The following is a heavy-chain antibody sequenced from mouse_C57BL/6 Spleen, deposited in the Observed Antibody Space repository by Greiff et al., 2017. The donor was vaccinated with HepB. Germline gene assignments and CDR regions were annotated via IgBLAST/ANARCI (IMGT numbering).Heavy chain of an antibody. V-gene: IGHV3-6*01. CDR3: AREEYWYFDV. Sequence: EVQLVESGPGLVKPSQSLSLTCSVTGYSITSGYYWNWIRQFPGNKLEWMGYISYDGSNNYNPSLKNQISITRDTSKNQFFLNLNSVTTEDTATYYCAREEYWYFDVWGTGTTVTVSS. J-gene: IGHJ1*03. CDR2: ISYDGSN. CDR1: GYSITSGYY.